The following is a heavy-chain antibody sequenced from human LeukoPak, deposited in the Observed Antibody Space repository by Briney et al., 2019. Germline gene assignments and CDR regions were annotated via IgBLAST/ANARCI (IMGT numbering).Heavy chain of an antibody. CDR2: INHSGST. D-gene: IGHD6-13*01. CDR1: GGSFSGYY. V-gene: IGHV4-34*01. J-gene: IGHJ4*02. CDR3: ARGPSPGIAAAGTPLGY. Sequence: PSETLSPTCAVYGGSFSGYYWSWIRQPPGKGLEWIGEINHSGSTNYNPSLKSRVTISVDTSKNQFSLKLSSVTAADTAVYYCARGPSPGIAAAGTPLGYWSQGTLVTVSS.